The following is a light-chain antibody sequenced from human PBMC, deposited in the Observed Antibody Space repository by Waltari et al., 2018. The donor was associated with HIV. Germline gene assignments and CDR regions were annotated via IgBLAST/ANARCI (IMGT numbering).Light chain of an antibody. J-gene: IGLJ1*01. CDR3: QSHDSSLSGYV. CDR2: GNS. Sequence: QSVLTQPPSVSGAPGQRVTISCTGSSSNIGAGYHVHWYQQLPGTAPKLLIYGNSNLPSGVPDRFSGSKSGTSASLAITGLQAEDEADYHCQSHDSSLSGYVFGTGTKGTVL. CDR1: SSNIGAGYH. V-gene: IGLV1-40*01.